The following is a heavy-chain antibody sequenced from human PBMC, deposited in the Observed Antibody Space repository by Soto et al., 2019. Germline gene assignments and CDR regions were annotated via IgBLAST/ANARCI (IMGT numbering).Heavy chain of an antibody. Sequence: QVQLVESGGGVVQPGRSLRLSCAASGFTFSSYAMHWVRQAPGEGLEWVAVISYDGSNKYYADSVKGRFTISRDNSKNTLYLQMNSLRAEDTAVYYCGRVLDYWGQGTLVTVSS. CDR3: GRVLDY. CDR2: ISYDGSNK. CDR1: GFTFSSYA. J-gene: IGHJ4*02. V-gene: IGHV3-30-3*01. D-gene: IGHD1-1*01.